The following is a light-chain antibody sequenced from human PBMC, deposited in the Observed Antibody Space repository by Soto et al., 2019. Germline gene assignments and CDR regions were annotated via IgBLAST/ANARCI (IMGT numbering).Light chain of an antibody. CDR3: QQYGSSVLT. CDR1: RSVSNSY. CDR2: DAS. V-gene: IGKV3-20*01. J-gene: IGKJ4*01. Sequence: EIVLTQSPGTVSLSPGERATLSCRASRSVSNSYLAWYQQKPGQAPRLLIYDASSRATGIPDRFSGSGSGTDFTLTISRLEPEDFAVYYCQQYGSSVLTFGGGTKVEIK.